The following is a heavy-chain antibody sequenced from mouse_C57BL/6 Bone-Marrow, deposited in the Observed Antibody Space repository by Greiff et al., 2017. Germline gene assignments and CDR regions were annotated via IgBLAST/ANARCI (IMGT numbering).Heavy chain of an antibody. V-gene: IGHV1-22*01. D-gene: IGHD2-3*01. CDR3: ARLGDGYWYFDV. Sequence: DVQLQESGPELVKPGASVKMSCKASGYTFTDYNMHWVKQSHGKSLEWIGYINPNNGGTSYNQKFKGKATLTVNKSSSTAYMELRSLTSEDSAVYYCARLGDGYWYFDVWGTGTTVTVSS. J-gene: IGHJ1*03. CDR2: INPNNGGT. CDR1: GYTFTDYN.